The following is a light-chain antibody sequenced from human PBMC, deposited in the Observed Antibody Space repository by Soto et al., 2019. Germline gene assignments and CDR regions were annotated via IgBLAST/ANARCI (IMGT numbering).Light chain of an antibody. J-gene: IGKJ1*01. Sequence: DIVMTQSPDSLAVSLGERATINCRSSQSVLYSSDNKNYLAWYQQKPGQPPKLLIYWASTRESGVPDRFSGSGSGTDFTLIISSLQAEDVAVYYCQQYYGAPPRTFGQGTKVEIK. CDR2: WAS. CDR3: QQYYGAPPRT. CDR1: QSVLYSSDNKNY. V-gene: IGKV4-1*01.